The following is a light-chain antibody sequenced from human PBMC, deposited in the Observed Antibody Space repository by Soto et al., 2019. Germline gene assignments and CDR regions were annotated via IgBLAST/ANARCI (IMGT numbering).Light chain of an antibody. CDR3: CSNAGSHYYV. V-gene: IGLV2-8*01. Sequence: QSALTQPPSASGSTRQSVTISCTGTSSDVGGYNYVSWYQQHPGKAPKLLIYEVTKRPSGVPDRFSGSKSGNTASLTVSGLQADDEAEYYCCSNAGSHYYVFGTGTKLTVL. J-gene: IGLJ1*01. CDR2: EVT. CDR1: SSDVGGYNY.